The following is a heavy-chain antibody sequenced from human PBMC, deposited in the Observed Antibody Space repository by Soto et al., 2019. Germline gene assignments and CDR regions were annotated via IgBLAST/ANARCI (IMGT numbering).Heavy chain of an antibody. CDR3: ARIRGYWYGLDV. CDR2: ITGTGGNT. CDR1: GFPLSTYG. Sequence: EVQLLDSGGGLVQPGGSLRLSCAASGFPLSTYGMTWVRQAPGKGLEWVSAITGTGGNTYYVDSVKGRFTSSRDNSKNMLYLQVNSLRVEDTAVYYCARIRGYWYGLDVWGQGPTVTVSS. V-gene: IGHV3-23*01. J-gene: IGHJ6*02.